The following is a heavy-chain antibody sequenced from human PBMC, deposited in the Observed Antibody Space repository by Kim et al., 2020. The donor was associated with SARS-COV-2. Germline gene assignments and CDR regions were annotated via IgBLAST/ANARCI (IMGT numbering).Heavy chain of an antibody. CDR3: ARGPNYSPFDY. J-gene: IGHJ4*02. CDR2: I. D-gene: IGHD4-4*01. V-gene: IGHV3-11*04. Sequence: ISTADQVRGRFTISRDNDKNSLYLQMNSLRAEDTAVYYCARGPNYSPFDYWGQGTLVTVSS.